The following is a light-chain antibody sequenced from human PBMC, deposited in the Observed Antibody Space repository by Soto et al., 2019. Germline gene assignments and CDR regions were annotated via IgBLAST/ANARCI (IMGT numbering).Light chain of an antibody. CDR2: WAS. CDR3: QQYYSTPWT. Sequence: DIVMIQSPDPLAVSLGERATINCKSSQSVFYSSNNKTYLAWYQHKPGQPPKLLIYWASTRESGVPGRFSGGGSGTDFNLTISSLQAEDVAVYYCQQYYSTPWTFGQGTKVEIK. V-gene: IGKV4-1*01. J-gene: IGKJ1*01. CDR1: QSVFYSSNNKTY.